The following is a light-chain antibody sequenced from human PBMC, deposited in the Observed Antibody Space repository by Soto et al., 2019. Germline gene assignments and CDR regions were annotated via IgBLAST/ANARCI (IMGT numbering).Light chain of an antibody. Sequence: QCALTQPASVSGAPGQAITISCTGTSSDVGGYNFVSWYQQHPGKAPKLIIYNVFNRPSRVSNRFSGSKSGNTASLTISGLQAEDDADYYCSSYTSNSSVFGTGTKVTVL. CDR3: SSYTSNSSV. CDR1: SSDVGGYNF. V-gene: IGLV2-14*01. J-gene: IGLJ1*01. CDR2: NVF.